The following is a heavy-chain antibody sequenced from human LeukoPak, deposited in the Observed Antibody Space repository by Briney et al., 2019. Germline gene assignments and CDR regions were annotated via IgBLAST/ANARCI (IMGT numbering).Heavy chain of an antibody. V-gene: IGHV1-46*01. D-gene: IGHD1-26*01. Sequence: ASVKVSCKASGYTFTSYYMHWVRQAPGQGLEWMGIINPSGGSTSYAQKFQGRVTMTRDTSTSTVYMELSSLRSEDTAVYYCARDSQNSGSYINAFDIWGQGTTVTVSS. CDR2: INPSGGST. CDR1: GYTFTSYY. CDR3: ARDSQNSGSYINAFDI. J-gene: IGHJ3*02.